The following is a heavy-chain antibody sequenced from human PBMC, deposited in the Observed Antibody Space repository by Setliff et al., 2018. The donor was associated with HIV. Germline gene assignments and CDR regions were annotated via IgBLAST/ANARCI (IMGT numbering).Heavy chain of an antibody. Sequence: SETLSLTCTVSGGSISSGGYYWSWIRQHPGKGLEWIGYIYYSGSTYYNPSLKSRVTISVDTSKNQFSLKLSSVTAADTAVYYCARRIDNSGSLPAKNWFDTWGQGTLVTVSS. CDR3: ARRIDNSGSLPAKNWFDT. J-gene: IGHJ5*02. D-gene: IGHD3-10*01. CDR2: IYYSGST. CDR1: GGSISSGGYY. V-gene: IGHV4-31*03.